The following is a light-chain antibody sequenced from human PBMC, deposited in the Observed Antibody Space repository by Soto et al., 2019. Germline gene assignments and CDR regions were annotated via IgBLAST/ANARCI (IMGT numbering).Light chain of an antibody. Sequence: EIVLTQSPGTLSLSPGERATLSCRASQSVTSRFFAWYQQKPGQAPRRLIYGAPSRATGIPDRFSGSGSGTDFPLTIIRLEPEDFEVYYCQQYGTSPPWTSGQGTKVEIK. CDR3: QQYGTSPPWT. CDR1: QSVTSRF. CDR2: GAP. J-gene: IGKJ1*01. V-gene: IGKV3-20*01.